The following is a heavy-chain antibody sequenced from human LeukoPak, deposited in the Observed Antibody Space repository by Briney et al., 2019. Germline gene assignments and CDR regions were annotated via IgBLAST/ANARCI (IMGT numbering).Heavy chain of an antibody. D-gene: IGHD6-19*01. CDR2: IGTAGDT. J-gene: IGHJ4*02. CDR3: GRVVAGYRDYYFDY. V-gene: IGHV3-13*04. Sequence: GGSLRLSCAASGFTFSSYGMHCVRQATGQGLEWVSTIGTAGDTYYPDSVKGRFTISRENAKNSLYLHMNSLRAGDTAVYYCGRVVAGYRDYYFDYWGQGTLVTVSS. CDR1: GFTFSSYG.